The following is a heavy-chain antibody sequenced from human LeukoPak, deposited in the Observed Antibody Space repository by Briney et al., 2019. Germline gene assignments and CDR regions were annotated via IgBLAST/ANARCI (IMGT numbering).Heavy chain of an antibody. CDR1: GFTFSSYG. D-gene: IGHD2-21*02. J-gene: IGHJ4*02. CDR2: IWYDGSNK. Sequence: PGGSLRLSCAASGFTFSSYGMHWVRQAPGKGLECVAVIWYDGSNKYYADSVKGQFTISRDNSKNTLYLQMNSLRAEDTAVYYCAKGPPYCNGDCYSDYWGQGTLVTVSS. CDR3: AKGPPYCNGDCYSDY. V-gene: IGHV3-33*06.